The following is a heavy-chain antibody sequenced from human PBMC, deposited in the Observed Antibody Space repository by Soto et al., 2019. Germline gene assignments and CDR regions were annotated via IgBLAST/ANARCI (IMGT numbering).Heavy chain of an antibody. D-gene: IGHD4-17*01. CDR2: ISSASVST. CDR3: ARVDYGDYAFYY. V-gene: IGHV3-48*01. J-gene: IGHJ4*02. CDR1: GFTFSSYR. Sequence: HPGGSLRLSCAASGFTFSSYRMNWVRQAPGKGLEWLSYISSASVSTKYADSVKGRFTISRDNAKNSLYLQMNTLRAEDTAVYYCARVDYGDYAFYYWGQGTPVTVPS.